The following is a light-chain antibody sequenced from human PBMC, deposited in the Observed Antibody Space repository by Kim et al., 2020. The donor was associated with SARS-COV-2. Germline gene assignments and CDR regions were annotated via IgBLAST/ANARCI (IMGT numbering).Light chain of an antibody. J-gene: IGLJ1*01. V-gene: IGLV2-14*03. CDR3: GSYTSSNTYV. CDR1: SSDVGGYNY. CDR2: DVT. Sequence: GQWITITCAGTSSDVGGYNYVSWYQQHPGKAPKLMIYDVTNRPSGISNRFSGSKSGNTASLTISGLQAEDEADYYCGSYTSSNTYVYGTGTKVTVL.